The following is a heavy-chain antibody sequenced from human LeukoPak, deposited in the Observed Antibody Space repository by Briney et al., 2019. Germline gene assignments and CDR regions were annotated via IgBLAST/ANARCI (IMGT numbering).Heavy chain of an antibody. Sequence: PSETLSLTCTVSGGSISSGGYYWSWLRQPPGKGLEWIGEINHSGSTNYNPSLKSRVTISVDTSKNQFSLKLSSVTAADTAVYYCCIAAAGDYYYGMDVWGQGTTVTVSS. V-gene: IGHV4-39*07. D-gene: IGHD6-13*01. CDR2: INHSGST. CDR3: CIAAAGDYYYGMDV. CDR1: GGSISSGGYY. J-gene: IGHJ6*02.